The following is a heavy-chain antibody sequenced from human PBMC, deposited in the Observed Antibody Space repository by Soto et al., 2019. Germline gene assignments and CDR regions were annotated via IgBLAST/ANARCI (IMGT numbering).Heavy chain of an antibody. CDR1: GFTFSSYS. CDR2: ISSSSSYI. V-gene: IGHV3-21*01. Sequence: GGSLRLSCAASGFTFSSYSMNWVRQAPGKGLEWVSSISSSSSYIYYADSVKGRFTISRDNAKNSLYLQMNSLRAEDTAVYYGARERRSIAARPSWFDPWGQGTLVTVSS. CDR3: ARERRSIAARPSWFDP. J-gene: IGHJ5*02. D-gene: IGHD6-6*01.